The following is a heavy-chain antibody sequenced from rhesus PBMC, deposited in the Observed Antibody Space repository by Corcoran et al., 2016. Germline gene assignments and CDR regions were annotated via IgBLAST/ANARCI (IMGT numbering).Heavy chain of an antibody. CDR3: AKDRILLDS. V-gene: IGHV5-2*01. J-gene: IGHJ6*01. Sequence: EVQLVQSGAEVKRPGESLTISCTTSGSSFPSYWLSWVRQMPGKGLEGRGAIDPSDSDTRYSPSFQGQVTIAADKSISTAYLQWSSLKASDSATYDCAKDRILLDSWGQGVVVTVSS. CDR2: IDPSDSDT. CDR1: GSSFPSYW.